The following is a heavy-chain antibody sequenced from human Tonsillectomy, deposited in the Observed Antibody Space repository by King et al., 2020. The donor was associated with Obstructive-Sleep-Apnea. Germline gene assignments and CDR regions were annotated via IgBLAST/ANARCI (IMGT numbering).Heavy chain of an antibody. CDR2: ISAYNGNT. CDR1: GYSFTSYG. J-gene: IGHJ4*02. D-gene: IGHD4-17*01. Sequence: VQLVESGAEVKKPGASVKVSCKASGYSFTSYGISWVRQAPGQGLEWMGWISAYNGNTNYAQKLQGRATMTTDTSTSTAYMELRSLRFDDTAVYYCARDWSTVTIQGWWGQGTLVTVSS. CDR3: ARDWSTVTIQGW. V-gene: IGHV1-18*04.